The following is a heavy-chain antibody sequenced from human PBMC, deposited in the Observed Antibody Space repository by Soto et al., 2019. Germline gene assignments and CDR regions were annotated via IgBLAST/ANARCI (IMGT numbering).Heavy chain of an antibody. J-gene: IGHJ4*02. V-gene: IGHV3-7*01. CDR1: GFTFSSYW. CDR3: ARAQQWLVREYYFDY. D-gene: IGHD6-19*01. CDR2: IKQDGSEK. Sequence: EVQLVESGGGLVQPGGSLRLSCAASGFTFSSYWMSWVRQAPGKGLEWVANIKQDGSEKYYVDSVKGRFTISRDNAKNSLYLQMNSLSAEDTAVYYCARAQQWLVREYYFDYWCQGTLVTVSS.